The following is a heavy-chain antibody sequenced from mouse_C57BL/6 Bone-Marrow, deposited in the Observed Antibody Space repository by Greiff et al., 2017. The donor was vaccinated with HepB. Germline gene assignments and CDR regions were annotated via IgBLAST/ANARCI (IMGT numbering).Heavy chain of an antibody. J-gene: IGHJ2*01. D-gene: IGHD1-1*01. V-gene: IGHV10-3*01. Sequence: EVKLMESGGGLVQPKGSLKLSCAASGFTFNTYAMHWVRQAPGKGLEWVARIRSKSSNYATYYADSVKDRFTISRDDSQRMLYLQMNNLKTEDTAMYYCVRAPFTTVVPYFDYWGQGTTLTVSS. CDR1: GFTFNTYA. CDR3: VRAPFTTVVPYFDY. CDR2: IRSKSSNYAT.